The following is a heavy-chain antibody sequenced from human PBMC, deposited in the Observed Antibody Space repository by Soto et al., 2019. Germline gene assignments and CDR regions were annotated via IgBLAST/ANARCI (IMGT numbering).Heavy chain of an antibody. CDR1: GGSFSGYY. CDR3: ARNSIAVAGRGGFDY. D-gene: IGHD6-19*01. J-gene: IGHJ4*02. V-gene: IGHV4-34*01. CDR2: INHSGST. Sequence: PSETLSLTCAVYGGSFSGYYWSWIRQPPGKGLEWIGEINHSGSTNYSPSLKSRVTISVDTSKNQFTLKLNSATAADTAVYYCARNSIAVAGRGGFDYWGQGTLVTVSS.